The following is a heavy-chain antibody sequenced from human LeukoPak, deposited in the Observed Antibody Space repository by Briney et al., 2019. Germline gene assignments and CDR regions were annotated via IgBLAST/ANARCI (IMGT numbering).Heavy chain of an antibody. CDR1: GYTFTGYC. Sequence: GASVKVSCKASGYTFTGYCMHWVRQAPGQGLEWMGWINPNSGGTNYAQKFQGRVTMTRDTSISTAYMELSRLRSDDTAVYYCAREGRVVVPAATYTDVWGKGTTVTVSS. D-gene: IGHD2-2*01. CDR3: AREGRVVVPAATYTDV. J-gene: IGHJ6*03. CDR2: INPNSGGT. V-gene: IGHV1-2*02.